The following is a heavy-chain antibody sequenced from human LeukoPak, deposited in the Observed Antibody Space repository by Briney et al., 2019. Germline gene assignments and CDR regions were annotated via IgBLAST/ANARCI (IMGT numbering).Heavy chain of an antibody. Sequence: SETLSLTCTVSGGSISSYYWSWIRQPPGKGLEWIGYIYYSGGTNYNPSLKSRVTISVDTSKNQFSLKLSSVTAADTAVYYCALYSNYYYGMDVWGQGTTVTVSS. CDR3: ALYSNYYYGMDV. D-gene: IGHD2-21*01. V-gene: IGHV4-59*01. J-gene: IGHJ6*02. CDR2: IYYSGGT. CDR1: GGSISSYY.